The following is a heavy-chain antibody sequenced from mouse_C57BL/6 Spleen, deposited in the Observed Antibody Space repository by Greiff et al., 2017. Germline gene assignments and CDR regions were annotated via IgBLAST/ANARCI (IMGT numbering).Heavy chain of an antibody. CDR2: IYPGDGDT. D-gene: IGHD2-5*01. CDR1: GYAFSSYW. J-gene: IGHJ3*01. CDR3: ARSDSNYAWFAC. Sequence: QLQQSGAELVKPGASVKISCKASGYAFSSYWMNWVKQRPGKGLEWIGQIYPGDGDTNYNGKFKGKATLTADKSSSTAYMQLSSLTSEDSAVYFCARSDSNYAWFACWGQGTLVTVSA. V-gene: IGHV1-80*01.